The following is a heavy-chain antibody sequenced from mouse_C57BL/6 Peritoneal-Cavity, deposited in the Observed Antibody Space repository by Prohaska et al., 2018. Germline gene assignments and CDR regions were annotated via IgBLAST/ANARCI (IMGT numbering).Heavy chain of an antibody. CDR2: IDPSDSYT. V-gene: IGHV1-59*01. CDR3: ASTRNYDPFDY. CDR1: GYTFTSYW. Sequence: QVQLQQPGAELVRPGTSVKLSCKASGYTFTSYWMHWVKQRPGQGLECIGVIDPSDSYTNYNQKFKGKATLTVDTSSSTADMQLSSLTSEDSAVYYCASTRNYDPFDYWGQGTTLTVSS. J-gene: IGHJ2*01. D-gene: IGHD2-4*01.